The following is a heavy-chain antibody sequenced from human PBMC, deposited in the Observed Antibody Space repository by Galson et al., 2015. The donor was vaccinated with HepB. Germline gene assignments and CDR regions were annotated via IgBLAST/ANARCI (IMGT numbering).Heavy chain of an antibody. CDR3: SHLRWGPFDY. J-gene: IGHJ4*02. CDR1: GFSLTTSGVG. Sequence: ALVKPTQTLTPTCTFSGFSLTTSGVGVGWIRQPPGKALEWLALIYWDDDKRYCPSLKTRLNITKDTSKNEVVLTMANVDPVDTATYYCSHLRWGPFDYWGQGTLATVSS. V-gene: IGHV2-5*02. CDR2: IYWDDDK. D-gene: IGHD3-16*01.